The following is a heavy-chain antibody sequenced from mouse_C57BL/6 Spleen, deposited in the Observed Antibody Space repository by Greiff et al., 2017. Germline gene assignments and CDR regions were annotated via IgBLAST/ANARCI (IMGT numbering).Heavy chain of an antibody. V-gene: IGHV1-69*01. J-gene: IGHJ4*01. CDR1: GYTFTSYW. CDR3: ARARGCSSYAMDY. Sequence: VQLQQPGAELVMPGASVKLSCKASGYTFTSYWMHWVKQRPGQGLVWIGEIDPSDSYTNYNQKFKGKSTVTVDTSSSTAYMQLSSLTSEDSAVYYCARARGCSSYAMDYWGQGTSVTVSS. D-gene: IGHD1-1*01. CDR2: IDPSDSYT.